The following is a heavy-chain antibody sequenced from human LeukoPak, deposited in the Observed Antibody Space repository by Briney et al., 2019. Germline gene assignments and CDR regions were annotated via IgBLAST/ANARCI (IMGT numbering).Heavy chain of an antibody. CDR1: GFTFSSYA. CDR2: ISYDGSNK. J-gene: IGHJ4*02. V-gene: IGHV3-30*04. Sequence: GRSLRLSCAASGFTFSSYAMHWVRQAPGKGLEWVAVISYDGSNKYYADSVKGRFTISRDNSKNTLYLQMNSLRAEDTAVYYCARDWDLYWGQGTLVTVSS. CDR3: ARDWDLY. D-gene: IGHD1-26*01.